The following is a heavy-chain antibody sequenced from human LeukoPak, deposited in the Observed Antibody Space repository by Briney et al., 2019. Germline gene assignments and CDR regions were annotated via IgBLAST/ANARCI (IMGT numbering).Heavy chain of an antibody. CDR2: INQDGSEI. J-gene: IGHJ2*01. CDR3: ARDQGRMITVRTTNWYFDL. V-gene: IGHV3-7*01. Sequence: GGSLRLSCAASGFTFSNYWMSWVRQAPGKGLEWVANINQDGSEIYYVDSVKGRFTISRDNAKNSLYLQINSLRAEDTAVYYCARDQGRMITVRTTNWYFDLWGRGTLVTVSS. D-gene: IGHD1-1*01. CDR1: GFTFSNYW.